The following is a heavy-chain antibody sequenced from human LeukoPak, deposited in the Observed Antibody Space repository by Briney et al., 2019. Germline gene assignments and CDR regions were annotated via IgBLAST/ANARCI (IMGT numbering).Heavy chain of an antibody. V-gene: IGHV4-59*08. CDR3: ARQRLVTETYYLSEFDL. D-gene: IGHD3-10*01. J-gene: IGHJ3*01. Sequence: SETVSLTCTVSGGSISSYHWSWIRQPPGKGLEWIGYIYYSGSTNHNPSLKSRVTMSVDTSKNQFSLKLSSVTAADTAVYYCARQRLVTETYYLSEFDLWAQGTMVTVSS. CDR1: GGSISSYH. CDR2: IYYSGST.